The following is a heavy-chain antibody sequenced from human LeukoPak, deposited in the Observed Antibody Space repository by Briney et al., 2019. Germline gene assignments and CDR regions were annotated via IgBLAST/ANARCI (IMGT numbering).Heavy chain of an antibody. J-gene: IGHJ4*02. CDR2: ISGSGLT. CDR3: AKDRSCTNDVCHEDFDY. V-gene: IGHV3-23*01. Sequence: PGGSLRLSCAASGFTFSSYVMSWVRQAPGKGLEWVSGISGSGLTYYADSVKGRFTISRDNSKNTVYLQMNSLRAEDTAVYYCAKDRSCTNDVCHEDFDYWGQGTLVTVSS. D-gene: IGHD2-8*01. CDR1: GFTFSSYV.